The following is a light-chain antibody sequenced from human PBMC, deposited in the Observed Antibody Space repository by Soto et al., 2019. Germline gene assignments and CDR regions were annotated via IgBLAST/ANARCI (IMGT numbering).Light chain of an antibody. V-gene: IGKV3-20*01. Sequence: EIVLTQSPGTLSLSPGERATLSCRASQIVSSSGASSYLDWYHQKPGQAPRLLIYCASSRTTGIPDRFSGSGSGTEFTLTIRRLQPEDSAVYYCQQYGTSSYTFGQGTKLEIK. CDR3: QQYGTSSYT. CDR2: CAS. J-gene: IGKJ2*01. CDR1: QIVSSSGASSY.